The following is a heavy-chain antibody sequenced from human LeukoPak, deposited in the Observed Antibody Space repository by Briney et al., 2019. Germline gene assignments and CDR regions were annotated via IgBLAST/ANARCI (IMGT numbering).Heavy chain of an antibody. CDR3: ARDQEAFGGYLGY. V-gene: IGHV1-69*04. J-gene: IGHJ4*02. CDR1: GGTFSSYA. CDR2: IIPIFGIA. D-gene: IGHD5-12*01. Sequence: SVKVSCKASGGTFSSYAISWVRQAPGQALEWMGRIIPIFGIANYAQKFQGRVTITADKSTSTAYMELSSLRSEDTAVYYCARDQEAFGGYLGYWGQGTLVTVSS.